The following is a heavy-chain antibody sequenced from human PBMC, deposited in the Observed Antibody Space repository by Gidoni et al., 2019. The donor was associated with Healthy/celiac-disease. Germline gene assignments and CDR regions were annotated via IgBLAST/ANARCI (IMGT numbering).Heavy chain of an antibody. V-gene: IGHV3-21*01. D-gene: IGHD1-1*01. Sequence: EVQLVESGGGLVKPGGSLRLSCAASGFTFSSYSMNWVRQAPGKGLEWVSSISSSSSYIYYADSVKGRFTISRDNAKNSLYLQMNSLRAEDTAVYYCARDRGLERPFDYWGQGTLVTVSS. J-gene: IGHJ4*02. CDR3: ARDRGLERPFDY. CDR1: GFTFSSYS. CDR2: ISSSSSYI.